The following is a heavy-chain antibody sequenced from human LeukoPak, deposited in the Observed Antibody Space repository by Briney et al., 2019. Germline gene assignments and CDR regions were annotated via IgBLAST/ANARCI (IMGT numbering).Heavy chain of an antibody. V-gene: IGHV4-59*01. CDR1: GGSISSYY. D-gene: IGHD2-21*01. CDR2: IYYSGST. CDR3: ARVKRVYCGGDCYHNAFDI. Sequence: SETLSLTCTVSGGSISSYYWSWIRQPPGKGLEWIGYIYYSGSTNYNPSLKSRVTISVDTSKNQSSLKLSSVTAADTAVYYCARVKRVYCGGDCYHNAFDIWGQGTMVTVSS. J-gene: IGHJ3*02.